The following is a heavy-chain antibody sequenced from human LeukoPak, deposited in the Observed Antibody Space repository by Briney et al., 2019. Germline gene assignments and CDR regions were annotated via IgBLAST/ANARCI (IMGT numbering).Heavy chain of an antibody. J-gene: IGHJ3*02. Sequence: GGSLRLSCAASGFTFDDYAMHWVRQAPGKGLEWVSGISWNSGSMDYADSVKGRFTISRDNAKNSLYLQMNSLRAEDTAVYYCGREIAWGEPPIGAKGTRVTVSS. V-gene: IGHV3-9*01. D-gene: IGHD1-14*01. CDR2: ISWNSGSM. CDR1: GFTFDDYA. CDR3: GREIAWGEPPI.